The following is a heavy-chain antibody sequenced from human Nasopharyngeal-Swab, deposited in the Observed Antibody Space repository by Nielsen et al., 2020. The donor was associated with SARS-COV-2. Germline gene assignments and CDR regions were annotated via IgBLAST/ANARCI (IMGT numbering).Heavy chain of an antibody. CDR2: IRSKTYGGAP. Sequence: GGSLRLSCRTSGFTFGDYAMSRFRQAPGKGLECVGFIRSKTYGGAPEYAASVKGRFTISRDGAESIAYLQMNSLETEDTGVYYCARSVGSFYGQGAFDIWGQGTMVTVSS. CDR1: GFTFGDYA. D-gene: IGHD1-26*01. J-gene: IGHJ3*02. V-gene: IGHV3-49*01. CDR3: ARSVGSFYGQGAFDI.